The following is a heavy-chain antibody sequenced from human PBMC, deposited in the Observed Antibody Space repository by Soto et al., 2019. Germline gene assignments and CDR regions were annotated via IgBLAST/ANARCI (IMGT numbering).Heavy chain of an antibody. D-gene: IGHD3-22*01. J-gene: IGHJ6*02. Sequence: EVRLVESGGGLVQPGGSLTLSCAASGFTFSSYWMTWVRQAPGKGLEWVANINQDGSEKYYMDSMKGRFTISRDNAKNSLLLQLNSLRAEDTAVYYCARDRGGPDLRDTHYYDSSDLDYGMDVWGQGTTVTVSS. V-gene: IGHV3-7*01. CDR3: ARDRGGPDLRDTHYYDSSDLDYGMDV. CDR2: INQDGSEK. CDR1: GFTFSSYW.